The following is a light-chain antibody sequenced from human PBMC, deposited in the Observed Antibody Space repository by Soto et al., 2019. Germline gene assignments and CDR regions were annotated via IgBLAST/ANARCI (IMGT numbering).Light chain of an antibody. J-gene: IGLJ1*01. CDR1: SSNIGSEA. Sequence: QSVLTQPASVSGSPGQSITISCSGSSSNIGSEAVNWFQHLPGTTPKLLIYGDYQRPSGVPDRFSGSRSGTSASLAISGLQSQDEADYYCAAWDYSLNAYVFGTGTKVTVL. V-gene: IGLV1-44*01. CDR2: GDY. CDR3: AAWDYSLNAYV.